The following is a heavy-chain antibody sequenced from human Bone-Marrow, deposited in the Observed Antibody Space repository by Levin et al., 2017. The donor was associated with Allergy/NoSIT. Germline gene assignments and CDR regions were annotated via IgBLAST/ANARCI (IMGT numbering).Heavy chain of an antibody. J-gene: IGHJ4*02. V-gene: IGHV3-23*01. D-gene: IGHD1-1*01. CDR1: GFTFNNYA. CDR2: ISLTGSKT. CDR3: AKGLQIGWSDSPFEH. Sequence: GESLKISCAASGFTFNNYAMNWVRQAPGKGLEWVSGISLTGSKTYYADSVKGRFTISRDNSKNTLHLQMNSLRAGDTAVYYCAKGLQIGWSDSPFEHWGQGILVTVSS.